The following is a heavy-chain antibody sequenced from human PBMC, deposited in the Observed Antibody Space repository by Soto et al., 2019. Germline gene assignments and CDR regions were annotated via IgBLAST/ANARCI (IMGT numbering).Heavy chain of an antibody. Sequence: DVQLLESGGGLVQPGGSLRLSCVGSGFTFSSHGMTWVRQAPGKGLQWVSAISENGRNTYYADSLKGRFTISRDNSKNTLYLQMNGLRADDTAVYSCASRRGSPYYDDYWGRGTLVTVSS. V-gene: IGHV3-23*01. D-gene: IGHD2-2*01. CDR3: ASRRGSPYYDDY. CDR2: ISENGRNT. CDR1: GFTFSSHG. J-gene: IGHJ4*02.